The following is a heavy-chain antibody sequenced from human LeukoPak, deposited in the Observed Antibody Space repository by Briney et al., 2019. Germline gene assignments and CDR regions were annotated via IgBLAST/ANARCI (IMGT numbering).Heavy chain of an antibody. CDR1: GYTFTSYA. J-gene: IGHJ3*02. D-gene: IGHD3-22*01. CDR3: ARDQALFGYYYDSSGSSAFDI. V-gene: IGHV7-4-1*02. CDR2: INTNTGNP. Sequence: GASVKVSCKASGYTFTSYAMNWVRQAPGQGLEWMGWINTNTGNPTYAQGFTGRFVFSLDTSVSTAYLQISSLKAEDTAVYYCARDQALFGYYYDSSGSSAFDIWGQGTMVTVSS.